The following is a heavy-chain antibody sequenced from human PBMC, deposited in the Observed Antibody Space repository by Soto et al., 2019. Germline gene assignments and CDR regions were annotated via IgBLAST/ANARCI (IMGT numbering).Heavy chain of an antibody. CDR1: GGSISSGGYY. CDR3: ATKPNGLYYFDY. D-gene: IGHD2-8*01. V-gene: IGHV4-31*03. CDR2: IYYSGST. Sequence: SETLSLTCTVSGGSISSGGYYWSWIRQHPGKGLEWIGYIYYSGSTYYNPSLKSRVTISVDTSKNQFSLRLSSVTAADTALYYCATKPNGLYYFDYWGQGALVTVSS. J-gene: IGHJ4*02.